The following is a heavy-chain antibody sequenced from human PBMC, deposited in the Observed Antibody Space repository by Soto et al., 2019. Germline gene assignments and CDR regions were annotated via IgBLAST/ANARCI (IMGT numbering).Heavy chain of an antibody. CDR1: GYTFTSYG. D-gene: IGHD3-3*01. Sequence: ASVKVSCKASGYTFTSYGMNWVRQAPGRGLEWMGWINPGNGNTKYSHKFQGRVIIERDTSASTAYMELSSLRSEDTAVYYCARDRAFPYYDFWSGDLAPHMDVWGQGTTVTVSS. J-gene: IGHJ6*02. V-gene: IGHV1-3*01. CDR2: INPGNGNT. CDR3: ARDRAFPYYDFWSGDLAPHMDV.